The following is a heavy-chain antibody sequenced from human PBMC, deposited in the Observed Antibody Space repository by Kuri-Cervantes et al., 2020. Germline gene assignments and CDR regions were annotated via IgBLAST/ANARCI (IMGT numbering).Heavy chain of an antibody. J-gene: IGHJ6*02. CDR1: GYTFTSYC. CDR2: ISGYNGNT. V-gene: IGHV1-18*01. D-gene: IGHD3-3*01. CDR3: ARDLLEVPIFGVVIRVGFYYYGMDV. Sequence: ASVKVSCKASGYTFTSYCISWVRQAPGQGLEWMGWISGYNGNTNYAQKLQGRVTMTKDTSTSTAYMELRSLRSDDTAVYYCARDLLEVPIFGVVIRVGFYYYGMDVWGQGTTVTVSS.